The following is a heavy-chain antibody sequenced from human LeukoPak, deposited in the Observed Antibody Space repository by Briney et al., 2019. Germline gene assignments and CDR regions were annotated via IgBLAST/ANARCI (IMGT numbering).Heavy chain of an antibody. CDR1: GGSISSYY. J-gene: IGHJ4*02. Sequence: PSETLSLTCTVSGGSISSYYWSWIRQPPGKGLEWIGYIYYSGTTNYNPSLESRVTISLDTSKNQFSLKLSPVTAADTAVYYCARGTYGSAWYVDYWGQGTLVTVSS. CDR2: IYYSGTT. V-gene: IGHV4-59*01. D-gene: IGHD6-19*01. CDR3: ARGTYGSAWYVDY.